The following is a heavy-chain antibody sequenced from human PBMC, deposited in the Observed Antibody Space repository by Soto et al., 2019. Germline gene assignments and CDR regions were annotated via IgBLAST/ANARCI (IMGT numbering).Heavy chain of an antibody. CDR3: ARVSSSSWYVQGWFDP. CDR1: GYTFTSYY. CDR2: INPGGGST. J-gene: IGHJ5*02. Sequence: VSGKVSCKASGYTFTSYYMHWVRQAPGQGLEWMGIINPGGGSTSYAQKFQGRVTMTRDTSTSTVYMELSSLRSEDTAVYYCARVSSSSWYVQGWFDPWGQGTLVTVSS. V-gene: IGHV1-46*01. D-gene: IGHD6-13*01.